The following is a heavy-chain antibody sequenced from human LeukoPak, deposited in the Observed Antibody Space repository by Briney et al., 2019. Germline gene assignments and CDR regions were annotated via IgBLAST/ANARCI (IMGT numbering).Heavy chain of an antibody. J-gene: IGHJ4*02. Sequence: ASVKVSCKASGGTFSSYGISWVRQAPGQGLEWMGWISAYNGNTNYAQKLQGRVTMTTDTSTSTAYMELRSLRSDDTAVYYCARDQPFSTVTTRGDLDYWGQGTLVTVSS. CDR3: ARDQPFSTVTTRGDLDY. V-gene: IGHV1-18*01. CDR1: GGTFSSYG. D-gene: IGHD4-17*01. CDR2: ISAYNGNT.